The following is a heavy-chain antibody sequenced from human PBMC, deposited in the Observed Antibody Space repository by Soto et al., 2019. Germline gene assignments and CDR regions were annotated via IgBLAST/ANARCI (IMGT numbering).Heavy chain of an antibody. Sequence: QVQLVQSGAAVKEPGDSVRVSCEASGYTFTAYHIHWVRQAPGQGLEWMGWINPKFGDTTYAQDFQGRVSMTRDMSISTVYMELSRLTSDDTAIYYCARNMDYYYGRGSGNGHGVWGQGTTVTVFS. CDR3: ARNMDYYYGRGSGNGHGV. CDR2: INPKFGDT. J-gene: IGHJ6*02. V-gene: IGHV1-2*02. D-gene: IGHD3-10*02. CDR1: GYTFTAYH.